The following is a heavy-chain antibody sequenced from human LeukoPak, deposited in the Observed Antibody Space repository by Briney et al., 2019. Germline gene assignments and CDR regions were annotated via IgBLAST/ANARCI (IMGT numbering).Heavy chain of an antibody. J-gene: IGHJ4*02. Sequence: GGSLRLSCAVSGFTFSNYAMSWVRQAPGQGLEWVSTITSTGSSTFYADSVKGRFTISRDNSMNTLYLQMNSLRVEDTAVYYCAKVGSGWYFFDYWGQGTLATVSS. D-gene: IGHD6-19*01. V-gene: IGHV3-23*01. CDR1: GFTFSNYA. CDR3: AKVGSGWYFFDY. CDR2: ITSTGSST.